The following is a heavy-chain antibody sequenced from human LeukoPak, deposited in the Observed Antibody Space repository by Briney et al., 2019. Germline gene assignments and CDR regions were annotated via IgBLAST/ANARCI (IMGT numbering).Heavy chain of an antibody. V-gene: IGHV5-51*01. CDR3: ARGMGPQQIRGFVI. CDR1: GYTFPTHW. Sequence: GASLQISCVASGYTFPTHWIAWVRQMPGKGLEWMGFIYPADSDTRYTPPFQGQVTISVDKSINTAYLQWHSLKASDSAMYYCARGMGPQQIRGFVIWGQGTMVTVSS. D-gene: IGHD3-16*01. J-gene: IGHJ3*02. CDR2: IYPADSDT.